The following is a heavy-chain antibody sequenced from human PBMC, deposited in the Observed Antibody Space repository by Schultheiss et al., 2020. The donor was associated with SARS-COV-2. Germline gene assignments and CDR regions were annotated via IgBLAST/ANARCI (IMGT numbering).Heavy chain of an antibody. Sequence: SQTLSLTCAISGDSVSSNSAAWNWIRQSPSRGLEWLGRTYYRSKWYNDYAVSVKSRITINPDTSKNQFSLQLSSVTAADTAVYYCARDRKATAGTGFGFDPWGQGTLVTVSS. J-gene: IGHJ5*02. CDR1: GDSVSSNSAA. CDR2: TYYRSKWYN. V-gene: IGHV6-1*01. CDR3: ARDRKATAGTGFGFDP. D-gene: IGHD1-14*01.